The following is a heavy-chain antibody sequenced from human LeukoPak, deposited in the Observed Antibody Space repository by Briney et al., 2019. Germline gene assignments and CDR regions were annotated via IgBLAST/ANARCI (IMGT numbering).Heavy chain of an antibody. Sequence: SETLSLTCAVYGVSFSGYYWSWIRQPPGKGLEWIGYIYYSGSTNYNPSLKSRVTISLDTSKNQFSLNLKSVTAADTAVYYCARGVGSGYPDYWGQGTLVTVSS. CDR3: ARGVGSGYPDY. CDR1: GVSFSGYY. V-gene: IGHV4-59*01. CDR2: IYYSGST. J-gene: IGHJ4*02. D-gene: IGHD3-22*01.